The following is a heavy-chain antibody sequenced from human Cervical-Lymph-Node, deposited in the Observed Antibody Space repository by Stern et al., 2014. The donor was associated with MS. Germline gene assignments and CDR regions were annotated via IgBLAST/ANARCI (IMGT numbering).Heavy chain of an antibody. CDR3: AKDRSLYGSGIWVFDL. CDR1: GFTFSSFG. D-gene: IGHD3-10*01. V-gene: IGHV3-30*18. Sequence: VQLVESGGGVVQPGNSLRLSCEASGFTFSSFGMHWVRQAPGKGLEWMAVTAHDGSNKHYADSLKGRFIISRDNSKNTLYLQMDSLRPEDTAVYYCAKDRSLYGSGIWVFDLWGRGTLVAVSS. J-gene: IGHJ2*01. CDR2: TAHDGSNK.